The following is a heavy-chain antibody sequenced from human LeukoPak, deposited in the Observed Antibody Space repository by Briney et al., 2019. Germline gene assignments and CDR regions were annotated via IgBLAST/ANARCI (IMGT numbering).Heavy chain of an antibody. CDR2: IASKTDGGTT. CDR3: TTGIRGD. J-gene: IGHJ4*02. CDR1: EFDFSSHA. Sequence: NTGGSLRLSCAASEFDFSSHAMTWVRQAPGKGLEWVGRIASKTDGGTTDYAAPVKGRFTISRDDSKNTLFLQMNSLKTEDTAVYYCTTGIRGDCGQGTLVTVSS. V-gene: IGHV3-15*04.